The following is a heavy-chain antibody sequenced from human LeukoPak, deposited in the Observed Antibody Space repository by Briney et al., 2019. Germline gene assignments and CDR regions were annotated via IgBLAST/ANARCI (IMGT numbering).Heavy chain of an antibody. J-gene: IGHJ4*02. Sequence: KPSETLSLTCTVSGGSISIHYWSWIRQPAGKGLEWIGRIYSSGSTDYNPSLKSRVTMSVDTSKNQFSLKLSSVTAADTAVYYCVRDYGDYAWGQGALVTVSS. CDR1: GGSISIHY. CDR3: VRDYGDYA. V-gene: IGHV4-4*07. D-gene: IGHD4-17*01. CDR2: IYSSGST.